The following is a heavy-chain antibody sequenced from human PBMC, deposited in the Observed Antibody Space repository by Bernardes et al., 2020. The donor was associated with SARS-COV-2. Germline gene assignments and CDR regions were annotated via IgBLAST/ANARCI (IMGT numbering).Heavy chain of an antibody. Sequence: SETLSLTCTVSGGSISSYYWSWIRQPPGKGLEWIAYIYYSGSTKYNPSLKSRVSISVDTSKNQFSLKLRSVTAADTAVYYCARVQSSNWGAEGPCDYWGQGTLVTVSS. CDR3: ARVQSSNWGAEGPCDY. CDR1: GGSISSYY. D-gene: IGHD6-13*01. CDR2: IYYSGST. J-gene: IGHJ4*02. V-gene: IGHV4-59*01.